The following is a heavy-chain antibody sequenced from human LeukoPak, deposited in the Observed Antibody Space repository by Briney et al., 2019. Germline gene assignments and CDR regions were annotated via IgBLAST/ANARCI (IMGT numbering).Heavy chain of an antibody. J-gene: IGHJ4*02. D-gene: IGHD4-23*01. V-gene: IGHV1-24*01. CDR2: FDPEDGET. CDR1: GYTLTELS. Sequence: GASVKVSCKVSGYTLTELSMHWVRQAPGKGLEWMGAFDPEDGETIYAQKFQGRVTMTEDTSTDTAYMELSSLRSEDTAVYYCATVAHGGNSGGFDYWGQGTLVTVSS. CDR3: ATVAHGGNSGGFDY.